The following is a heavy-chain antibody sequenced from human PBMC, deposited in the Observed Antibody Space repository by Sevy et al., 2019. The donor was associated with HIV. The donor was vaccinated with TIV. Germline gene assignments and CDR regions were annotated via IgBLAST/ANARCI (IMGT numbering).Heavy chain of an antibody. D-gene: IGHD2-8*01. V-gene: IGHV3-23*01. CDR3: AREGCTKPHDY. CDR2: LSFGCGEI. J-gene: IGHJ4*02. Sequence: GGSLRLSCAASGFTFSKYSMSWVRQPPGKGLEWVSTLSFGCGEINYADSVKGRFTISRDNSKSSVYLQMNNLRPEDKAVDYWAREGCTKPHDYWGQGTLVTVSS. CDR1: GFTFSKYS.